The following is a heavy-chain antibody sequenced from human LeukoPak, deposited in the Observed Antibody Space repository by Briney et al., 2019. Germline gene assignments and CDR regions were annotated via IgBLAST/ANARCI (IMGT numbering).Heavy chain of an antibody. CDR1: GGSISSSSYY. Sequence: SETLSLTCTVSGGSISSSSYYWGWIRQPPGKGLEWIGSIYYSGSTYYNPSLKSRVTISVDTSKNQFSLKLSSVTAADTAVYYCARAIAAAAWYSPWFDPWGQGTLVTVSS. CDR3: ARAIAAAAWYSPWFDP. J-gene: IGHJ5*02. V-gene: IGHV4-39*07. D-gene: IGHD6-13*01. CDR2: IYYSGST.